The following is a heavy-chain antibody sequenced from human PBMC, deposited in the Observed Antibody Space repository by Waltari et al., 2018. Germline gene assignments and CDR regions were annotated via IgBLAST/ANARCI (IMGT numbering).Heavy chain of an antibody. CDR1: GYTFTSYA. V-gene: IGHV1-3*01. CDR2: INAGNGNT. J-gene: IGHJ6*02. Sequence: QVQLVQSGAEVKKPGASVKVSCKASGYTFTSYAMHWVRQAPGQRPEWMGWINAGNGNTKYSQKFQGRVTITRDTSASTAYMELSSLRSEDTAVYYCARKSGYYGSGSYYYYYYGMDVWGQGTTVTVSS. CDR3: ARKSGYYGSGSYYYYYYGMDV. D-gene: IGHD3-10*01.